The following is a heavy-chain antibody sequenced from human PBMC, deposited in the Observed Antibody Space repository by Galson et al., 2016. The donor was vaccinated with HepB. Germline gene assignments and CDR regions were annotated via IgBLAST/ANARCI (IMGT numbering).Heavy chain of an antibody. V-gene: IGHV3-53*01. CDR1: DFTVNSHY. CDR2: IFSGGST. Sequence: SLRLSCAASDFTVNSHYLTWVRQAPGKGLEWVSIIFSGGSTFYADSVKGRFTISRDYSKNTLYLQMDSLRDEDTAVYFCARASISHFDFWGQGILVTVSS. CDR3: ARASISHFDF. J-gene: IGHJ4*02.